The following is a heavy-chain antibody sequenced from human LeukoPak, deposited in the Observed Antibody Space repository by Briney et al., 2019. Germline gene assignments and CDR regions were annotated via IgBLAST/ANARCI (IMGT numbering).Heavy chain of an antibody. CDR1: GFTFRNYV. J-gene: IGHJ4*02. CDR3: AREGYYGSGSPPSLYFDY. CDR2: TSSDLNVK. V-gene: IGHV3-30-3*01. D-gene: IGHD3-10*01. Sequence: GKSLRLSCAASGFTFRNYVIHWVRQAPGKGLEWVAVTSSDLNVKLYADSVKGRFTISRDNSRSTLYLQMNSLRPEDTAIYYCAREGYYGSGSPPSLYFDYWGQGTLVTVSS.